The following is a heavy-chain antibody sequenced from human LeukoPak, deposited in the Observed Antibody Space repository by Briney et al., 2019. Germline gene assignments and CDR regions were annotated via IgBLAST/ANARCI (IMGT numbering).Heavy chain of an antibody. V-gene: IGHV4-34*01. D-gene: IGHD7-27*01. J-gene: IGHJ4*02. CDR3: ARGQNWGSYFDY. CDR2: INHSGST. Sequence: SETLSLTCAVYGGSFSGHYWSWIRQPPGKGLEWIGEINHSGSTNYNPSLKSRVTISVDTSKNQFSLKLSSVTAADTAVYYCARGQNWGSYFDYRGQGTLVTVSS. CDR1: GGSFSGHY.